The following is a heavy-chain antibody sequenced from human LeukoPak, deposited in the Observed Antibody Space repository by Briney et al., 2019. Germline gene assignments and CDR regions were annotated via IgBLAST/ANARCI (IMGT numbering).Heavy chain of an antibody. V-gene: IGHV3-73*01. D-gene: IGHD6-19*01. CDR1: GFTFSGSA. CDR2: IRSKANSYAT. Sequence: PGGSLRLSCAASGFTFSGSAMHWVRQASGKGQEWVGRIRSKANSYATAYAASVKGRFTISRDDSKNTAYLQMNSLKTEDTAVYYCTRHSYSSGWYGYYYYMDVWGKGTTVTVSS. CDR3: TRHSYSSGWYGYYYYMDV. J-gene: IGHJ6*03.